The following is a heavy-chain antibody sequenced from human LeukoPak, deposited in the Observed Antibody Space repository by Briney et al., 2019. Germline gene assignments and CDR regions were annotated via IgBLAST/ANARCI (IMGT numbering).Heavy chain of an antibody. Sequence: PGGSLRLSCAGSGFTFSSYEMNWVRQAPGKGLEWVSYISSSGSTKFYADSVRGRFTISRDNAKNTVYLEMNSLKVEDTGLYYCARDNPDYWGQGTLVTVAS. V-gene: IGHV3-48*03. CDR3: ARDNPDY. CDR2: ISSSGSTK. J-gene: IGHJ4*02. CDR1: GFTFSSYE.